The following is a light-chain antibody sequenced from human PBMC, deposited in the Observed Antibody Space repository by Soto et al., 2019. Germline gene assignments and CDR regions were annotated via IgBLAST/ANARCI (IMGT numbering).Light chain of an antibody. Sequence: QTVVTQEPSLTVSPGETVTLTCGSSTGTVTSGHFPYWFQQKPGQAPRTLIYDTSNKLSWTPARFSGSLLGGKAALTLSGAQPEDEADYYCLLFYGGIRVFGGGTQLTVL. CDR2: DTS. CDR3: LLFYGGIRV. V-gene: IGLV7-46*01. CDR1: TGTVTSGHF. J-gene: IGLJ2*01.